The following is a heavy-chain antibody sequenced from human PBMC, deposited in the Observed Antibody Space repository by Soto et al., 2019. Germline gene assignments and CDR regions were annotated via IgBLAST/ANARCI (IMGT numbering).Heavy chain of an antibody. CDR2: MNPNTGYT. J-gene: IGHJ4*02. D-gene: IGHD3-16*02. CDR3: VRGRVMITFGVVIVIDY. Sequence: ASVKVSCKASVYTINSNDINWVRKDTGQGLEWMGWMNPNTGYTDYAQKYLVRVTMKRNTSITTTNMEQSNHRTEDTAVYYCVRGRVMITFGVVIVIDYWGQGSPVTVSS. CDR1: VYTINSND. V-gene: IGHV1-8*01.